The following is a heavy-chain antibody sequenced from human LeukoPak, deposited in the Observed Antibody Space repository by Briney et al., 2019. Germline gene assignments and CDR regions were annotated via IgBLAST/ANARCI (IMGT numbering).Heavy chain of an antibody. CDR1: GGSISSSSYY. Sequence: PSETLSLTCTVSGGSISSSSYYWGRIRQPPWKGLEWIGSIYYSGSTYYNPSLKSRVTISVDTSKNQFSLKLSSVTAADTAVYYCASPLDIVVVPAASPFGYWGQGTLVTVSS. CDR3: ASPLDIVVVPAASPFGY. V-gene: IGHV4-39*01. D-gene: IGHD2-2*01. J-gene: IGHJ4*02. CDR2: IYYSGST.